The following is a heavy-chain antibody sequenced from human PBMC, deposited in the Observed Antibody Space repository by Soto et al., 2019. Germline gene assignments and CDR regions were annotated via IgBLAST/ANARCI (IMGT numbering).Heavy chain of an antibody. D-gene: IGHD1-20*01. J-gene: IGHJ5*02. CDR3: TRRYNWNDKYFDA. V-gene: IGHV4-39*01. Sequence: XETLSLSVTVSGASMRVQGYYWTWIRQPPGKVLEWIGRSYYSGTTYFNPSLKSRATISVDTSKNQFSLRLTSVTAADTAIYYCTRRYNWNDKYFDAWGPGALVTVSS. CDR2: SYYSGTT. CDR1: GASMRVQGYY.